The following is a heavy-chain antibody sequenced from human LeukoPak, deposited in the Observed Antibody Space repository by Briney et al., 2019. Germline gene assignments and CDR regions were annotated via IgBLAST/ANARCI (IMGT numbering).Heavy chain of an antibody. Sequence: SQTLSLTCTVSGGSISSGAYYWSWIRQQPGKGLEWIGYIYYSGDTYYNPSLKSRLIISTETPENRFSLKVSSVTAADTAVYYCATMKAYHYDSSGYFFNYFDFWGQGTLVTVSS. D-gene: IGHD3-22*01. CDR3: ATMKAYHYDSSGYFFNYFDF. CDR2: IYYSGDT. CDR1: GGSISSGAYY. V-gene: IGHV4-31*03. J-gene: IGHJ4*02.